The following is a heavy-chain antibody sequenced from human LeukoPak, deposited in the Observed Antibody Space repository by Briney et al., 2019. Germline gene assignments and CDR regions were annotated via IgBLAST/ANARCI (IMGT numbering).Heavy chain of an antibody. Sequence: PGGSLRLSCAASGFTFDDYSMSWVRQAPGKGLEWVSGISGSGGSTYYADSVKGRFTISRDNSKNTLYLQMNSLRAEDTAVYYCAKALSYYYGSGSGGWFDPWGQGTLVTVSS. CDR1: GFTFDDYS. J-gene: IGHJ5*02. V-gene: IGHV3-23*01. D-gene: IGHD3-10*01. CDR2: ISGSGGST. CDR3: AKALSYYYGSGSGGWFDP.